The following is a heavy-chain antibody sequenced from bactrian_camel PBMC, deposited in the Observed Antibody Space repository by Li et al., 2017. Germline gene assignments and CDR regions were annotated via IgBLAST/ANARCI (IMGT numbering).Heavy chain of an antibody. Sequence: DVQLVESGGGSVQAGGSLRLSCAASGSTYSRYCVGWFRQAPGKEREGVGNINSHDMTRLADSVKGRFTISRDNAKNAVYLQMNSLRTEDTAMYYCARRYPESSAQWGQGTQVTVS. V-gene: IGHV3S10*01. D-gene: IGHD1*01. J-gene: IGHJ4*01. CDR1: GSTYSRYC. CDR2: INSHDMT. CDR3: ARRYPESSAQ.